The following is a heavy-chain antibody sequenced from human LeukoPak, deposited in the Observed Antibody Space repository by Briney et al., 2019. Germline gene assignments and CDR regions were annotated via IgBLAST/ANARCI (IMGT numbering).Heavy chain of an antibody. CDR2: ISGSGGST. J-gene: IGHJ4*02. Sequence: GGSLRLSCAASGFTFSSYGMSWVRQAPGKGLEWVSAISGSGGSTYYADSVKGRFTISRDNSKNTLYLQMNSLRAEDTAVYYCAKDYHDSSGYFRVPHVFDYWGQGTLVTVSS. D-gene: IGHD3-22*01. CDR1: GFTFSSYG. CDR3: AKDYHDSSGYFRVPHVFDY. V-gene: IGHV3-23*01.